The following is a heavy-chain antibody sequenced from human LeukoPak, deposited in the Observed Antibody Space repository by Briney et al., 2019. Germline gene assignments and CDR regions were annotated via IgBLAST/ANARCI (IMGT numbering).Heavy chain of an antibody. Sequence: ASVKVSCKASRYTFTGYYIHWVRQAPGQGLEWMGWINPKSGATNYAQNFQGTVTMTRDTSISTAYMELGSLRHDDTAVYYCARSLAGYYLRPLDQWGQGTLVTVSS. V-gene: IGHV1-2*02. CDR2: INPKSGAT. J-gene: IGHJ4*02. CDR3: ARSLAGYYLRPLDQ. CDR1: RYTFTGYY. D-gene: IGHD3-9*01.